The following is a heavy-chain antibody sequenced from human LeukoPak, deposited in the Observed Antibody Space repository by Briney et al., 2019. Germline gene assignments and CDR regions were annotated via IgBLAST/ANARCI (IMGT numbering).Heavy chain of an antibody. Sequence: GGSLRLSCAVSGLTLGTYAFSWVRQTPGKGLEWVSGISATGDDTYYAESVKGRFSMSRDIFKKTIYLQMNSLRPEDTAVYYCAKGTRYTTTWLCDFWGQGTLVAVSS. V-gene: IGHV3-23*01. CDR3: AKGTRYTTTWLCDF. CDR1: GLTLGTYA. CDR2: ISATGDDT. J-gene: IGHJ4*02. D-gene: IGHD1-1*01.